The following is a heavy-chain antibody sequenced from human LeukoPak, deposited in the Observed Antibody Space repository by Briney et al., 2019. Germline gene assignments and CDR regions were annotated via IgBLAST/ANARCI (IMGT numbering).Heavy chain of an antibody. CDR1: GFTFSSYS. Sequence: GGSLRLSCAASGFTFSSYSMNWVRQAPGKGLEWVSYISSSSSTIYYADSVKGRFTISRDNAKNSLYLQMNSLRAEDTAVYYCASRRGYDYVWGSYFEDWGQGTLVTVSS. CDR3: ASRRGYDYVWGSYFED. J-gene: IGHJ4*02. D-gene: IGHD3-16*01. V-gene: IGHV3-48*01. CDR2: ISSSSSTI.